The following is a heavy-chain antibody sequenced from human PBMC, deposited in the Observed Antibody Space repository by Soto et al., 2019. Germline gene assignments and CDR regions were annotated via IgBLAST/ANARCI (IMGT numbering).Heavy chain of an antibody. J-gene: IGHJ4*02. CDR3: AKCRRTAREGYSLDY. D-gene: IGHD2-15*01. V-gene: IGHV4-59*01. Sequence: SETLSLTCAVYGGSFSDSYWSWIRQPPGKGLEWLGYVYYTGSKNYNPSLQSRITLSIDPSKNQFSLNLYSVTPADTAVYYCAKCRRTAREGYSLDYWGPRSRVTVSS. CDR2: VYYTGSK. CDR1: GGSFSDSY.